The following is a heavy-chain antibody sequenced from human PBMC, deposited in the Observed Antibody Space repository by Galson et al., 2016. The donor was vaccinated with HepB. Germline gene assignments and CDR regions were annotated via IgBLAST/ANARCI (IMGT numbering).Heavy chain of an antibody. J-gene: IGHJ6*02. CDR2: IRGNAGEA. D-gene: IGHD3-10*01. Sequence: SLRLSCAASQLTLTNNAMSWIRQAPGKGLEWVATIRGNAGEAYYVDSVKGRFTISRDNSENGLYLQMSSLRVDDTAVYYRAKGPPPGFGNYYYYNGMDVWGQGTTVTVSS. CDR1: QLTLTNNA. V-gene: IGHV3-23*01. CDR3: AKGPPPGFGNYYYYNGMDV.